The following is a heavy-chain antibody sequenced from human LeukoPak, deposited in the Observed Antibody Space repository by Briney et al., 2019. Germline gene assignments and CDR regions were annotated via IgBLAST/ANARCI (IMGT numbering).Heavy chain of an antibody. Sequence: SVKVSCKASGFTFTSSAVQWVRQARGRRLEWIGWIVVGSGNTNYAQKFQERVTITRDMSTSTAYMELSSLRSEDTAVYYCAAWSRSSERAFDIWGQGTMVTVSS. CDR1: GFTFTSSA. J-gene: IGHJ3*02. CDR3: AAWSRSSERAFDI. CDR2: IVVGSGNT. D-gene: IGHD3-22*01. V-gene: IGHV1-58*01.